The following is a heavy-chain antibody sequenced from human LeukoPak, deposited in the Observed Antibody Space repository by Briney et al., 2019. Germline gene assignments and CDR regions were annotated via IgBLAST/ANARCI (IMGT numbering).Heavy chain of an antibody. CDR2: INHSGST. J-gene: IGHJ4*02. CDR1: GGSFSGYY. CDR3: ARGFGYYDSSGYYDSFDY. Sequence: SETLSLTCAVYGGSFSGYYWSWIRQPPGKGLEWIGEINHSGSTNYNPSLKSRVTISVDTSKNQFSLKLSSVTAADTAVYYCARGFGYYDSSGYYDSFDYWGQGTLVTVSS. D-gene: IGHD3-22*01. V-gene: IGHV4-34*01.